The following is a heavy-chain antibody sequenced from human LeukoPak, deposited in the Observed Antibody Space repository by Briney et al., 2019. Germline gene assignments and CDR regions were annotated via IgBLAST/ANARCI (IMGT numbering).Heavy chain of an antibody. Sequence: PGGSLRLSCAASRFTFSSYSMNWVRQAPGKGLEWVSSISSSSSYIFYADSVKGRFTISRDNAKNSLYLQMNSLRAEDTAVYYCARGEYLADYGDYFDYWGQGTQVTVSS. D-gene: IGHD4-17*01. CDR2: ISSSSSYI. CDR1: RFTFSSYS. J-gene: IGHJ4*02. V-gene: IGHV3-21*01. CDR3: ARGEYLADYGDYFDY.